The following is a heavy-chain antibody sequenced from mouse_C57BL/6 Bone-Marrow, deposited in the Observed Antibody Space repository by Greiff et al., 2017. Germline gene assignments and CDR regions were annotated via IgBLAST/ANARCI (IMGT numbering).Heavy chain of an antibody. CDR2: ISDGGSYT. J-gene: IGHJ2*01. V-gene: IGHV5-4*01. CDR1: GFTFSSYA. D-gene: IGHD2-4*01. Sequence: EVKLVESGGGLVKPGGSLKLSCAASGFTFSSYAMSWVRQTPEKRLEWVATISDGGSYTYYPDNVKGRFTISRDNAKNNLYLQLSHLKSEDTAMYYCAREEDDYDGDYWGQGTTLTVSS. CDR3: AREEDDYDGDY.